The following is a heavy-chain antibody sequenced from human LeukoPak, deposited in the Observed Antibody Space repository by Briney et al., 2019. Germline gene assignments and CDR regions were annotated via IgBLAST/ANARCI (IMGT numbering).Heavy chain of an antibody. Sequence: KPSETLSLTCTVSGGSISGSSYYWGWIRQPPGRGLEWIGSIYYSGSTYYNPSLKSRVTISVGTSKNQFSLKLSSVTAVDTAVYYCARLEAYSSGWYYGVTFDYWGQGTLVTVSS. CDR2: IYYSGST. V-gene: IGHV4-39*01. D-gene: IGHD6-19*01. CDR3: ARLEAYSSGWYYGVTFDY. J-gene: IGHJ4*02. CDR1: GGSISGSSYY.